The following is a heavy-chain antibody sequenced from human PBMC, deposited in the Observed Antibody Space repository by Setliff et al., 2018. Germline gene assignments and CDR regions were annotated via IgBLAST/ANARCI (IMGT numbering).Heavy chain of an antibody. CDR2: IKQDGSVK. V-gene: IGHV3-7*01. J-gene: IGHJ5*02. CDR3: ARDGLGPGPTQA. Sequence: GGSLRLSCAASGFTFSSYWMNWVRQAPGEGLEWVANIKQDGSVKNYVDSVKGRFTISRDNAKNSLYLQMNSLRAEDTAVYYCARDGLGPGPTQAWGQGTLVTVSS. CDR1: GFTFSSYW. D-gene: IGHD1-1*01.